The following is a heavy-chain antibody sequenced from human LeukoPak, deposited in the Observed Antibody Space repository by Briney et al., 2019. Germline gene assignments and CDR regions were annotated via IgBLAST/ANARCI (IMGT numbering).Heavy chain of an antibody. CDR2: IKSKSVGETT. J-gene: IGHJ5*02. D-gene: IGHD5-12*01. Sequence: PGGSLRLSCAASGFTFSDAWLTWVRQAPGKGLEWVGRIKSKSVGETTDYAAPVKGRFTISRDDSENTLYLQMNSLKTEDTAVYYCTTHSGNDLRSWGQGTLVTVSS. V-gene: IGHV3-15*01. CDR3: TTHSGNDLRS. CDR1: GFTFSDAW.